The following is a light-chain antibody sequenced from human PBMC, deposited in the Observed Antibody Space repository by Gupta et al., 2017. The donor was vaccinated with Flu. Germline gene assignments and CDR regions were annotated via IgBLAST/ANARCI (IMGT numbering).Light chain of an antibody. J-gene: IGKJ2*01. CDR2: KAS. CDR1: QSISSW. V-gene: IGKV1-5*03. Sequence: GDSVTITCRASQSISSWLSWYQQKPGKAPNLLIYKASSIESGVPSRFSGSGSWTEFTLTISSLQPDDFATYYCQQYNSFPYTFGQGTKLEIK. CDR3: QQYNSFPYT.